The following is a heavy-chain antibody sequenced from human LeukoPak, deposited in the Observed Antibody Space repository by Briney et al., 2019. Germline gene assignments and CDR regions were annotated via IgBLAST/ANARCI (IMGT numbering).Heavy chain of an antibody. CDR2: IYPGDSDT. J-gene: IGHJ4*02. D-gene: IGHD1-26*01. V-gene: IGHV5-51*01. CDR1: GYSFTSYW. Sequence: GESLQISCKGSGYSFTSYWIGWVRQMPGKGLEWMGIIYPGDSDTRYSPSFQGQVTISADKSISTAYLQWSSLKASDTAMYYCAREGAEISRGATFDYWGQGTLVTVSS. CDR3: AREGAEISRGATFDY.